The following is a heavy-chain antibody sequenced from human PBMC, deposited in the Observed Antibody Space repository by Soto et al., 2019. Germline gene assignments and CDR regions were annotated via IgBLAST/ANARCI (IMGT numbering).Heavy chain of an antibody. CDR3: ARGNDFWSGSLYYFDY. J-gene: IGHJ4*02. CDR1: GFTFSDYY. CDR2: ISSSGSTI. V-gene: IGHV3-11*01. D-gene: IGHD3-3*01. Sequence: GGSLRLSCAASGFTFSDYYMSWIRQAPGKGLEWVSYISSSGSTIYYADSVKGRFTISRDNAKNSLYLQMNSLRAEDTAVYYCARGNDFWSGSLYYFDYWGQGTLVTVSS.